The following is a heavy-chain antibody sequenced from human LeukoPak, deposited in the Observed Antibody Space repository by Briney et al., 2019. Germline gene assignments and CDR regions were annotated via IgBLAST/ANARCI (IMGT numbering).Heavy chain of an antibody. V-gene: IGHV5-51*01. CDR1: GYTFSSYW. Sequence: GESLKISCEGSGYTFSSYWIAWVRQMPGKGLEYMGIIYPGDLDTRYSPSFQGQVTISVDKSISTAYLQWSSLKASDTAMYYCARLGPAMVRGVMDVWGQGTTVTVSS. CDR2: IYPGDLDT. CDR3: ARLGPAMVRGVMDV. J-gene: IGHJ6*02. D-gene: IGHD3-10*01.